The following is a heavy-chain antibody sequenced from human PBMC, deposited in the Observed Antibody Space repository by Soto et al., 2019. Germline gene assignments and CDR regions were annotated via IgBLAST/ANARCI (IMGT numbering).Heavy chain of an antibody. CDR3: AREEDTAMVTI. CDR2: IYYSGST. CDR1: GGSISSYY. Sequence: PSETLSLTCTVSGGSISSYYWGWIRQPPGKGLEWIEYIYYSGSTNYNPSLKSRVTISVDTSKNQFSLKLSSVTAADTAVYYCAREEDTAMVTIWGQGTLVTVSS. J-gene: IGHJ4*02. V-gene: IGHV4-59*01. D-gene: IGHD5-18*01.